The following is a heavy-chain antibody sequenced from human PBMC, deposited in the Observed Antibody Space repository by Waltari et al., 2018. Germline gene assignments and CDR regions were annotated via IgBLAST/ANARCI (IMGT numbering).Heavy chain of an antibody. D-gene: IGHD1-26*01. CDR2: IYSGGST. CDR3: ARPVGNET. Sequence: EVQLVESGGGLVQPGGSLRLSCAASGFSFSGVYMTWVRHAPGKGLKLVSIIYSGGSTYYSDSVKGRFTISRDNSKNTVFLQMNSLRVDDTAVYYCARPVGNETWGQGTLVTVSS. CDR1: GFSFSGVY. J-gene: IGHJ5*02. V-gene: IGHV3-53*01.